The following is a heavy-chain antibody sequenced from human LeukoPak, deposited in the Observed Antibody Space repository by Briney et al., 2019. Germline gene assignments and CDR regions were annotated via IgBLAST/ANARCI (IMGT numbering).Heavy chain of an antibody. D-gene: IGHD2-2*01. V-gene: IGHV3-23*01. Sequence: PGGSLRLSCAASGFTFSSYAMSWVRQAPGKGLEWVSAISGSGGSTYYADSVKGRFTISRDNSKNTLYLQMNSLRAEDTAVYYCARDLEELIVVVPAAISWFDPWGQGTLVTVSS. CDR1: GFTFSSYA. J-gene: IGHJ5*02. CDR3: ARDLEELIVVVPAAISWFDP. CDR2: ISGSGGST.